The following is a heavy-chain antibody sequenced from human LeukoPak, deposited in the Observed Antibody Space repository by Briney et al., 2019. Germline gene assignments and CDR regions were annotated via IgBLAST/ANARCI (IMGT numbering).Heavy chain of an antibody. Sequence: GGSLRLSCAASGFTFSTYSMNWVRQAPGKGLEWVSYISRSGTTIYYADSVKGRFTISRDNAKNSLYLQMNSLRAEDTAVYYCARGKSGSYGLEDYLGHGTLVTVSS. CDR2: ISRSGTTI. D-gene: IGHD1-26*01. V-gene: IGHV3-48*04. J-gene: IGHJ4*01. CDR1: GFTFSTYS. CDR3: ARGKSGSYGLEDY.